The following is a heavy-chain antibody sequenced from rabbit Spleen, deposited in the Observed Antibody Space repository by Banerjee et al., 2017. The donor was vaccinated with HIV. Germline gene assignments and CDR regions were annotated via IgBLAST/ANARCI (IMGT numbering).Heavy chain of an antibody. CDR3: ARDAGTSFSTYGMDL. CDR1: GFSFNSGYD. Sequence: QSLEESGGGLVKPGASLTLTCKASGFSFNSGYDRCWVRKAPGKGLEWIACIYVGSSFSTYYATWAKGRFTISKTSSTTVTLQMTSLTAADTATYFCARDAGTSFSTYGMDLWGPGTLVTVS. CDR2: IYVGSSFST. D-gene: IGHD8-1*01. J-gene: IGHJ6*01. V-gene: IGHV1S40*01.